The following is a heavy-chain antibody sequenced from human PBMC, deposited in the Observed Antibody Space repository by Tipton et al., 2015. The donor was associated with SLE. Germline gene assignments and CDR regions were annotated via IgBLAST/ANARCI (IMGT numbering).Heavy chain of an antibody. CDR3: VRQEGISARGGDF. V-gene: IGHV4-59*08. CDR1: GDTISDHY. D-gene: IGHD6-6*01. CDR2: ISYSGST. J-gene: IGHJ4*02. Sequence: TLSLTCTVSGDTISDHYWSWIRQPPGKGLEWIGYISYSGSTNYSPSLKSRVTISLDTSKTQFSLGLTSVTAADSAVYYCVRQEGISARGGDFWGQGTLITVSS.